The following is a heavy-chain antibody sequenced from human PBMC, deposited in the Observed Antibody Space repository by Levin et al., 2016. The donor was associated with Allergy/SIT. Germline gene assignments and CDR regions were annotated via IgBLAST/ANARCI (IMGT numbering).Heavy chain of an antibody. J-gene: IGHJ3*02. CDR2: ISYDGSNK. V-gene: IGHV3-30-3*01. Sequence: WIRQPPGKGLEWVAVISYDGSNKYYADSVKGRFTISRDNSKNTLYLQMNSLRAEDTAVYYCARGDETTVVTRLWLGNDAFDIWGQGTMVTVSS. CDR3: ARGDETTVVTRLWLGNDAFDI. D-gene: IGHD4-23*01.